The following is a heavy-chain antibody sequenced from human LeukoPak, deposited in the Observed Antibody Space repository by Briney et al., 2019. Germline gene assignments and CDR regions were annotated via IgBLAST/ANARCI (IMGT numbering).Heavy chain of an antibody. V-gene: IGHV4-4*09. J-gene: IGHJ4*02. Sequence: SETLSLTCTVSGGSISTSYWTWIRQSPGKGLEWIGYISTSGGTSYNPSLESRVITSLQSSKNQFSLNLNFVTAADTAVYYCARARATMVPYFDYWGQGTLVTVSS. CDR1: GGSISTSY. CDR2: ISTSGGT. CDR3: ARARATMVPYFDY. D-gene: IGHD5-12*01.